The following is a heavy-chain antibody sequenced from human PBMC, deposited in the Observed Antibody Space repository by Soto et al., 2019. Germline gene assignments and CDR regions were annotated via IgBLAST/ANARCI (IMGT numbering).Heavy chain of an antibody. Sequence: SETLSLTCVVSGASISNSHWLSWVRQPPGEGLEWIGDIYHRGRTNYNPSLRSRVTMSVDTSKNQFSLKLTSVTAADTAVYYCARTRDFYLDYWGQGTLVTVS. V-gene: IGHV4-4*02. J-gene: IGHJ4*02. CDR3: ARTRDFYLDY. CDR1: GASISNSHW. D-gene: IGHD3-9*01. CDR2: IYHRGRT.